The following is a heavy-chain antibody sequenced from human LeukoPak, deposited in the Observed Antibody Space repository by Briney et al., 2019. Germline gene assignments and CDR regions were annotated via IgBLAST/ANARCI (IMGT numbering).Heavy chain of an antibody. Sequence: SETLSLTCTVSGDSMTSSNHYWVWIRLPPGKGLEWIGSIYYDGNTYYNPPLKSRVTISQDTSKNQFSLKVSSVTAADTAVYHCARRSHCTGGSCYPVWGQGTTVTVSS. J-gene: IGHJ6*02. V-gene: IGHV4-39*01. CDR3: ARRSHCTGGSCYPV. CDR1: GDSMTSSNHY. CDR2: IYYDGNT. D-gene: IGHD2-15*01.